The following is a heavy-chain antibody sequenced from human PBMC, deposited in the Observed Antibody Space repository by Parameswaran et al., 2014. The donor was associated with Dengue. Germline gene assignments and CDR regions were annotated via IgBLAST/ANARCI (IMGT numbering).Heavy chain of an antibody. Sequence: RWIRQPPGKGLEWIGYIYYSGSTYYNPSLKSRVTISVDTSKNQFSLKLSSVTAADTAVYYCARGTRAFFDIWGQGTMVTVSS. CDR3: ARGTRAFFDI. CDR2: IYYSGST. J-gene: IGHJ3*02. V-gene: IGHV4-31*02.